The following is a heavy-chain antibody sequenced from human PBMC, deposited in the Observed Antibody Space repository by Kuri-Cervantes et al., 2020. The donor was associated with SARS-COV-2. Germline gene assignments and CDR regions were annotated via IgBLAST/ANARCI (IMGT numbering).Heavy chain of an antibody. CDR3: AKDHFGVPDF. J-gene: IGHJ4*02. D-gene: IGHD2-21*01. Sequence: GESLKISCAASGFNFGRSDMHWARQAPGKGLEWVAFISNDAKHKKCMVSGKGRFTISRDNTQNTLLLQMTSLRSEDTAIYYCAKDHFGVPDFWGQGTLVTVSS. CDR2: ISNDAKHK. CDR1: GFNFGRSD. V-gene: IGHV3-30*18.